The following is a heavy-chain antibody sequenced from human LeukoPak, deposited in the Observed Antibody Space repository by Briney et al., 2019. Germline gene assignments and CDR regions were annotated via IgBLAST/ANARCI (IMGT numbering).Heavy chain of an antibody. Sequence: PGGSLRLSCAASGFTFSSYAMHWVRQAPGKGLEWVAVISYDGSNKYYADSVKGRFTICRDNSKNTLYLQMNSLRAEDTAVYYCARVGDTEGRPIDYWGQGTLVTVSS. CDR3: ARVGDTEGRPIDY. CDR1: GFTFSSYA. V-gene: IGHV3-30*04. D-gene: IGHD3-10*01. J-gene: IGHJ4*02. CDR2: ISYDGSNK.